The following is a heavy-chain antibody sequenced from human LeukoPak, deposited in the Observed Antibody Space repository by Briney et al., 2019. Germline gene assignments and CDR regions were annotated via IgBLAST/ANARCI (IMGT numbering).Heavy chain of an antibody. CDR3: ARDSGYYYDSSGD. CDR2: ISSSSSTI. CDR1: GFTFSSYS. Sequence: GGSLRLSCAASGFTFSSYSMNWVRQAPGKGLEWVPYISSSSSTIYYADSVKGRFTISRDNAKNSLYLQMNSLRAEDTAVYYCARDSGYYYDSSGDWGQGTLVTVSS. V-gene: IGHV3-48*01. J-gene: IGHJ4*02. D-gene: IGHD3-22*01.